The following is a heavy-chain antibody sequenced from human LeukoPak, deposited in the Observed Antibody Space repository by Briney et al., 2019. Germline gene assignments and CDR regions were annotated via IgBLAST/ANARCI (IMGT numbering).Heavy chain of an antibody. Sequence: PSETLSLTCAVSGGSISSSNWWSWVRQPPGKGLEWIGEIYHSGSTNYNPSLKSRVTISVDKSKNQFSLKLSSVTAADTAVYYCARQPFGELFRDAFDIWGQGTMVTVSS. CDR1: GGSISSSNW. CDR2: IYHSGST. V-gene: IGHV4-4*02. CDR3: ARQPFGELFRDAFDI. D-gene: IGHD3-10*01. J-gene: IGHJ3*02.